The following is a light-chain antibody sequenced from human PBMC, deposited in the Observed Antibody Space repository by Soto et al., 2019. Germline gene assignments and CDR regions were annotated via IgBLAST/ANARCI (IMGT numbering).Light chain of an antibody. Sequence: VVLTQSPLSLPVTLGQPASISCNSSQSLVYSDGNTYLNWFQQRPGQSPRRLIYKVSDRDSGVPDRCSGSGSATDFTLKISGVQADDVVSYYCMQGAHWSPYSFGQGTKLEIK. CDR3: MQGAHWSPYS. CDR1: QSLVYSDGNTY. J-gene: IGKJ2*03. V-gene: IGKV2-30*01. CDR2: KVS.